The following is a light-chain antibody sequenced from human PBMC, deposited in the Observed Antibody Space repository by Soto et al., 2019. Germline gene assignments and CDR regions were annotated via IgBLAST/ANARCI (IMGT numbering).Light chain of an antibody. Sequence: EIVLTQSPGTLSLSPGERATLSCRASQSISSNYVAWYQQKPGQAPRLLIYGAFARAAGIPGRFSGSASGTAFTLTISRLEPEDFAVYFCQHYDASPWTFGQGTKVELK. J-gene: IGKJ1*01. CDR1: QSISSNY. V-gene: IGKV3-20*01. CDR2: GAF. CDR3: QHYDASPWT.